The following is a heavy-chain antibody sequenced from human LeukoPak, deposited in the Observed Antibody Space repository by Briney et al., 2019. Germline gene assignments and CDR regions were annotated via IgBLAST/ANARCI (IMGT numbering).Heavy chain of an antibody. Sequence: ASVKVSCKASGYTFTGYYMHWVRQAPGQGLEWMGWINPSSGGTNYAQKFQGRVTMTRDTSISTAYMELSRLRSDDTAVYYCARRLVRGVISYAFDIWGQGTMVTVSS. CDR2: INPSSGGT. CDR1: GYTFTGYY. V-gene: IGHV1-2*02. CDR3: ARRLVRGVISYAFDI. J-gene: IGHJ3*02. D-gene: IGHD3-10*01.